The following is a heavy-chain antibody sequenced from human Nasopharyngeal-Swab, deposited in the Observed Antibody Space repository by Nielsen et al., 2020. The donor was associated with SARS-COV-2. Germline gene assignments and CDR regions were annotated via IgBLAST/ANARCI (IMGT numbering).Heavy chain of an antibody. J-gene: IGHJ4*02. V-gene: IGHV3-33*06. CDR2: MWHDGSDQ. Sequence: GGSLRLSCAASGFTFSSYGMHWVRQAPGKGLEWVALMWHDGSDQYYADSVKGRFTISRDNSKNTLYLQMNSLRAEDSAIYYCANGVDVWGNHRQYYFDYWGQGTLVTVSS. D-gene: IGHD3-16*02. CDR1: GFTFSSYG. CDR3: ANGVDVWGNHRQYYFDY.